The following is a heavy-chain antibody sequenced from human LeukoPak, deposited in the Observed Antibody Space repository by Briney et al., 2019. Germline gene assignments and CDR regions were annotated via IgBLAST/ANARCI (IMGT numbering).Heavy chain of an antibody. CDR1: GFTFSSSA. CDR2: ISYDGSNK. Sequence: GGSLRLSCAASGFTFSSSAMSRVRQAPGKGLEWVAVISYDGSNKYYADSVKGRFTISRDNSKNTLYLQMNSLRAEDTAVYYCARGGPSSSWYFDYWGQGTLVTVSS. CDR3: ARGGPSSSWYFDY. V-gene: IGHV3-30-3*01. D-gene: IGHD6-13*01. J-gene: IGHJ4*02.